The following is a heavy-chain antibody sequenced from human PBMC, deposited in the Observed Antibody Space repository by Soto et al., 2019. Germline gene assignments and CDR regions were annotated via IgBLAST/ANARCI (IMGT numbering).Heavy chain of an antibody. CDR1: GGSISSSSYY. Sequence: AETLSLTCTVSGGSISSSSYYRGWIRQPPGKGLEWIGSIYYSGSTYYNPSLKSRVTISVDTSKNQFSLKLSSVTAADTAVYYCARGGSGSYYNEPPPVLIFWGQGTLVTVSS. J-gene: IGHJ4*02. CDR3: ARGGSGSYYNEPPPVLIF. V-gene: IGHV4-39*01. D-gene: IGHD3-10*01. CDR2: IYYSGST.